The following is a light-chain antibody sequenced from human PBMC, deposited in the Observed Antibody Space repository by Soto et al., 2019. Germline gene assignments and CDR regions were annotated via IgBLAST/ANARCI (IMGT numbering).Light chain of an antibody. Sequence: SYELTQPPSVSVAPGQTARITCEGDSLGSKSVHWYQQRPGQAPILVVFDDSDRPSGIHEQFSGSKSGNTATLTFSGVEAGDEADYYCQVWESSTAHYVFGTGTKLTVL. V-gene: IGLV3-21*02. CDR2: DDS. J-gene: IGLJ1*01. CDR3: QVWESSTAHYV. CDR1: SLGSKS.